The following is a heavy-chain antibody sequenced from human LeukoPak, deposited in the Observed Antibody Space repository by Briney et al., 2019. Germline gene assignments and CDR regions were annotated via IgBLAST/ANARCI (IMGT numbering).Heavy chain of an antibody. J-gene: IGHJ4*02. CDR1: GFTFSSYA. CDR2: ISYDGSNK. V-gene: IGHV3-30-3*02. CDR3: AKTHILYCGGDCSDY. Sequence: PGGSLRLSCAASGFTFSSYAMHWVRQAPGKGLEWVAVISYDGSNKYYADSVKGRFTISRDNSKNTLYLQMNSLRAEDTAVYYCAKTHILYCGGDCSDYWGQGTLVTVSS. D-gene: IGHD2-21*01.